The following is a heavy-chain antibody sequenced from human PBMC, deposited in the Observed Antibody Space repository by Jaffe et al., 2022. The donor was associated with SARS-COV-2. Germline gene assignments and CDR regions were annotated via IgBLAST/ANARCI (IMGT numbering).Heavy chain of an antibody. CDR1: GGSISSGSYY. CDR3: AGGGRYYGSGSYPNTYYYYYGMDV. Sequence: QVQLQESGPGLVKPSQTLSLTCTVSGGSISSGSYYWSWIRQPAGKGLEWIGRIYTSGSTNYNPSLKSRVTISVDTSKNQFSLKLSSVTAADTAVYYCAGGGRYYGSGSYPNTYYYYYGMDVWGQGTTVTVSS. D-gene: IGHD3-10*01. CDR2: IYTSGST. V-gene: IGHV4-61*02. J-gene: IGHJ6*02.